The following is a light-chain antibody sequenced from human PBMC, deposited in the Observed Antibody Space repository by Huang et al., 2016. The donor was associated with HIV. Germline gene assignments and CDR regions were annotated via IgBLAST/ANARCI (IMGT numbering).Light chain of an antibody. V-gene: IGKV1-39*01. CDR1: HSISSY. J-gene: IGKJ1*01. CDR2: AAS. CDR3: QQSFNTPRT. Sequence: DIQMTQSPSSLSASVGDRVTITCRSSHSISSYLNWCQQKSGKAPKLLIYAASNLQSGVPSRFSGSGSGTDFTLTISSLQPEDFATYYCQQSFNTPRTFGQGTKVEIK.